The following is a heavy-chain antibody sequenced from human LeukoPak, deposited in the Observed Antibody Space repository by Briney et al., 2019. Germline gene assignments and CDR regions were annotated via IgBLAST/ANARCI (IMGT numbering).Heavy chain of an antibody. D-gene: IGHD2-15*01. CDR1: GGSISSSNW. CDR2: IYHSGST. Sequence: SETLSLTCTVSGGSISSSNWWSWVRQPPGKGLEWIGQIYHSGSTNYNPSLKSRVTISVDKSKNQFSLKLRSVTAADTAVYYCARPLSLGYCSGGSCYGRGAWFDRWGQGTLVTVSS. V-gene: IGHV4-4*02. J-gene: IGHJ5*02. CDR3: ARPLSLGYCSGGSCYGRGAWFDR.